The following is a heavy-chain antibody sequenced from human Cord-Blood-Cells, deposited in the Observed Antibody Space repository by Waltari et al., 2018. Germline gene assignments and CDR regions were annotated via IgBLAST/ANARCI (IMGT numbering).Heavy chain of an antibody. V-gene: IGHV3-48*01. Sequence: EVQLVESGGGLVQPGGSLRLSCAASGFTFSSYSMNWVRQAPGKGLEWVSYISSSSSTIYYADSVKGRFTISGDNAKNSLYLQMNSLRAEDTAVYYCARFDSSGAFDIWGQGTMVTVSS. D-gene: IGHD3-22*01. CDR1: GFTFSSYS. CDR3: ARFDSSGAFDI. CDR2: ISSSSSTI. J-gene: IGHJ3*02.